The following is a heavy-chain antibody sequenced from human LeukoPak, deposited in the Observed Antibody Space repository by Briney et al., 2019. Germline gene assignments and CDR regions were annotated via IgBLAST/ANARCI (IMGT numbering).Heavy chain of an antibody. CDR2: ISSSSSTI. Sequence: GGSLRLSCAASGFTFSSYSMNWVRQAPGKGLEWVSYISSSSSTIYYADSVKGRFTISRDNAKNSLYLQMNSLRDEDTAVFYCARTEWDSHPGSFDIWGQGTMVTVSS. CDR1: GFTFSSYS. CDR3: ARTEWDSHPGSFDI. V-gene: IGHV3-48*02. J-gene: IGHJ3*02. D-gene: IGHD1-26*01.